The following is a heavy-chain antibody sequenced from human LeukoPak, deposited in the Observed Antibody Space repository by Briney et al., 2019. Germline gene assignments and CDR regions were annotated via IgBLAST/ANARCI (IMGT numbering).Heavy chain of an antibody. J-gene: IGHJ3*02. D-gene: IGHD5-12*01. CDR2: INAGNGNT. V-gene: IGHV1-3*01. Sequence: ASVKVSCMASGYTFTSYAMHWVRQAPGQRLEWMGWINAGNGNTKYSQKFQGRVTITRDTSASTAYMELSSLRSEDTAVYYCARASVDDAFDIWGQGTMVTVSS. CDR3: ARASVDDAFDI. CDR1: GYTFTSYA.